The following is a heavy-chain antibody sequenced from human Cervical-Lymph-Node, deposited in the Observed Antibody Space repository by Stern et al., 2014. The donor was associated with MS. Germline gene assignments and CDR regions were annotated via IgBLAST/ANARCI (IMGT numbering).Heavy chain of an antibody. CDR2: LSNDGSDE. Sequence: DQLVESGGGVVQPGRSLRLSCTASGFTFSTYAMHWVRQAPGKGLEWVAILSNDGSDEYYADSVKGRFTISRDNSKNTLYLQMDSLRAEDTAVYYCARDRVVINPAYYFDYWGQGTLVTVSS. J-gene: IGHJ4*02. CDR3: ARDRVVINPAYYFDY. D-gene: IGHD3-22*01. CDR1: GFTFSTYA. V-gene: IGHV3-30*03.